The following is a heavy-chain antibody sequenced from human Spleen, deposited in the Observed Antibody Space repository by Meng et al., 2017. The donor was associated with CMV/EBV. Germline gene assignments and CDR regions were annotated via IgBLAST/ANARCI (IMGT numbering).Heavy chain of an antibody. Sequence: SGFTFSGHALHWVRQAPGKGLEWVSLILYDGSDKYYADSVKGRFTISRDNSKNTLYLQMNSLRAEDTAVYYCARGRGSYFLKNWFDPWGQGTLVTVSS. D-gene: IGHD1-26*01. J-gene: IGHJ5*02. V-gene: IGHV3-30*04. CDR1: GFTFSGHA. CDR2: ILYDGSDK. CDR3: ARGRGSYFLKNWFDP.